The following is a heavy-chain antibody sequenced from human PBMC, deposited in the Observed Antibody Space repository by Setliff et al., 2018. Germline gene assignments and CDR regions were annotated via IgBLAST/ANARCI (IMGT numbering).Heavy chain of an antibody. CDR3: AGAPPSVPYGDYGPRQYFDL. Sequence: PSETLSLTCSVSSGSIGSHYWNWMRQPPGKGLEWTGHVFHTGSTKYNPSLRSRVTISVDTSENYFSLRLTSVTAADTAVYYCAGAPPSVPYGDYGPRQYFDLWGRGSLVTVSS. CDR1: SGSIGSHY. V-gene: IGHV4-59*11. J-gene: IGHJ2*01. D-gene: IGHD4-17*01. CDR2: VFHTGST.